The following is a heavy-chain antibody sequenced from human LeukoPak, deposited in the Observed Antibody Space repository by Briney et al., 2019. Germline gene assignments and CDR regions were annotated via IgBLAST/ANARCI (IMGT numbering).Heavy chain of an antibody. CDR2: IYDSGST. D-gene: IGHD3-10*01. CDR3: ARVGGTNYYYYGMDV. Sequence: SETLSLTCTVSGGSISGYYWSWIRQPPGKGLEWIGYIYDSGSTNYNPSLKSRVTISVDMSKNQFSLKLSSVTAADMAVYYCARVGGTNYYYYGMDVWGQGTTVTVS. J-gene: IGHJ6*02. CDR1: GGSISGYY. V-gene: IGHV4-59*01.